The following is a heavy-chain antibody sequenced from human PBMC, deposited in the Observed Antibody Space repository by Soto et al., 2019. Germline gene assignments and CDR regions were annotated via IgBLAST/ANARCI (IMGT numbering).Heavy chain of an antibody. CDR2: INPKSGDT. D-gene: IGHD1-26*01. CDR3: ERSSGGYSYNGMDV. CDR1: GYTFTGYY. J-gene: IGHJ6*02. V-gene: IGHV1-2*02. Sequence: ASGKVSCKASGYTFTGYYIHWVRQAPGQGLEWMGWINPKSGDTKYAQKFQGRVTVTRDTSISTAYMELSRLRADDTAVYYCERSSGGYSYNGMDVWG.